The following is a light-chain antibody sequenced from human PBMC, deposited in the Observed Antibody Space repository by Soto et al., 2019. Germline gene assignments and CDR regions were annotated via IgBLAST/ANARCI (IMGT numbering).Light chain of an antibody. J-gene: IGKJ2*01. CDR1: QDIRRY. Sequence: DIQLTQSPTFLSASAGDRVSITCRASQDIRRYLVWYQQKPGKAPNLLIYDASSLQTGVPSRFIGSGSGTEFTLTITSLQPEDFATYYCRHFYTFGQGTKLEIK. CDR3: RHFYT. CDR2: DAS. V-gene: IGKV1-9*01.